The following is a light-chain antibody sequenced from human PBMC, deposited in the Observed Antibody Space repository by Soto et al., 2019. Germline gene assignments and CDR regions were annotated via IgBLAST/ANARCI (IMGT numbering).Light chain of an antibody. CDR1: QGVGSS. V-gene: IGKV1-13*02. Sequence: AIQLTQSPSSLSASVGDRVTVTCRASQGVGSSLAWFQKKPGKRPELLIYGASTLETVVLSRFSGSGSGTDFTLTITMLQPEDYATYYCQQFNSYPLTYGQVTRREI. J-gene: IGKJ5*01. CDR2: GAS. CDR3: QQFNSYPLT.